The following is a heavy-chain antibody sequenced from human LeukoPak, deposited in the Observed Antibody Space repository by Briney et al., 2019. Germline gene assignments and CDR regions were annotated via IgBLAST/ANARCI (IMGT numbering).Heavy chain of an antibody. CDR1: GFSFSSYA. Sequence: TGGSLRLSCAASGFSFSSYAMSWVRQAPGRGLEWVSAISGSGANTYYADSVKGRFTISRDNAKDTLYLQMNSLRAEDTAVYYCATGGDYGDPFDYWGQGTLVTVSS. CDR3: ATGGDYGDPFDY. J-gene: IGHJ4*02. D-gene: IGHD4-17*01. CDR2: ISGSGANT. V-gene: IGHV3-23*01.